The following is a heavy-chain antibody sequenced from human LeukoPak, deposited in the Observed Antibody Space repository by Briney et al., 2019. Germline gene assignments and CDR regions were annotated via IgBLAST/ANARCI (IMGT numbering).Heavy chain of an antibody. CDR3: ARDGGFYYTASPNSWFDP. CDR2: MSNRGSP. V-gene: IGHV4-38-2*02. J-gene: IGHJ5*02. D-gene: IGHD2-15*01. Sequence: SETQSLTCIVSGLSISSDDCWGWIRQRPGKGLERIERMSNRGSPYYNPSPKSRVTMSVDMPNNQLSLRLSSVTAADTAVYYCARDGGFYYTASPNSWFDPWGQGTLVTVSS. CDR1: GLSISSDDC.